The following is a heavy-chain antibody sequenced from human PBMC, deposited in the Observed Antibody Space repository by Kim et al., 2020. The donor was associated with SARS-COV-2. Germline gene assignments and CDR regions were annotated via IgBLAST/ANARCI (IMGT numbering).Heavy chain of an antibody. Sequence: HGGRKAPGQGLEWRGWINPNSGSTNYAQEFQGRVTMPRDTSISTAYMELSRLRSDDTAVYYGARSWDYWGQGTLVTVSS. V-gene: IGHV1-2*02. CDR3: ARSWDY. J-gene: IGHJ4*02. CDR2: INPNSGST.